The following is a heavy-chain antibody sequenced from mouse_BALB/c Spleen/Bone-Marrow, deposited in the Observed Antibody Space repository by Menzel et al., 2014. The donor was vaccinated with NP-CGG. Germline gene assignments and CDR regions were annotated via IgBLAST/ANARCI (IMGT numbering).Heavy chain of an antibody. CDR2: IDPANGNT. CDR3: ARGGLYDSSHY. D-gene: IGHD2-3*01. Sequence: EVKIEESGAELVKPGASVKLSCTASGFNIKDTYMHWVKQRPEQGLEWIGRIDPANGNTKYDPKFQGKATITADTSSNTAYLQLSSLTSEDTAVYYCARGGLYDSSHYWGQGTPLPFSS. CDR1: GFNIKDTY. J-gene: IGHJ2*01. V-gene: IGHV14-3*02.